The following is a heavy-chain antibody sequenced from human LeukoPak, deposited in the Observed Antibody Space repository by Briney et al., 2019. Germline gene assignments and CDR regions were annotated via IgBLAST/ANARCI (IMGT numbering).Heavy chain of an antibody. J-gene: IGHJ6*03. CDR1: GFTFSNAW. D-gene: IGHD6-19*01. CDR3: TTTGSGWDYYYYYYMDV. Sequence: GGSLRLSCAASGFTFSNAWMSWVRQAPGKGLEWVGRIKSKTDGGRTDYAAPMKGRFTISRDDSKNTLYLQMNSLKTEDTAVYYCTTTGSGWDYYYYYYMDVWGKGTTVTVSS. CDR2: IKSKTDGGRT. V-gene: IGHV3-15*01.